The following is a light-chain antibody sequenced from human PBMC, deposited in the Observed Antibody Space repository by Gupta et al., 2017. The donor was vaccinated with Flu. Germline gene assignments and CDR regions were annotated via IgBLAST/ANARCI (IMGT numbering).Light chain of an antibody. J-gene: IGLJ1*01. CDR1: SSDVGGYNY. CDR2: DVS. CDR3: CSYAGSYTYV. V-gene: IGLV2-11*01. Sequence: QSALTQPRSVSGSPGQSVTISCTGTSSDVGGYNYVSWCQQHPGKAPKLMIYDVSKRPSGVPDRFSGSTSGNTASLTISGLQAEDEADYYCCSYAGSYTYVFETGTKVTVL.